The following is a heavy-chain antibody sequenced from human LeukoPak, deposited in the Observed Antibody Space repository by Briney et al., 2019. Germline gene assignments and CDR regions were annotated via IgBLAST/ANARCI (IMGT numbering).Heavy chain of an antibody. CDR3: ANLMEGAFDT. CDR1: GFTFSSYA. D-gene: IGHD3-3*01. J-gene: IGHJ3*02. V-gene: IGHV3-30*04. CDR2: ISYDGSNK. Sequence: GGSLRLSCAASGFTFSSYAMHWARQAPGKGLEWVAVISYDGSNKYYADSVKGRFTISRDNSKNTLYLQMNSLRAEDTAVYYCANLMEGAFDTWGQGTMVTVSS.